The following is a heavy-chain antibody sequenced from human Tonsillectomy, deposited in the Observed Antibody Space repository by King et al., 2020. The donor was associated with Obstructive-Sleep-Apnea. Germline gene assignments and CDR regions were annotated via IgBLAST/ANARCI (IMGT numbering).Heavy chain of an antibody. CDR2: ISWDGCST. CDR1: GFTFDDYN. J-gene: IGHJ4*02. Sequence: QLVQSGGVVVQPGGSLRLSCAASGFTFDDYNIHWVRQAPGKGLEWVSLISWDGCSTYYADSVKGRFTISRDNSKNSLYLQMNSLRTEDTALYYCAKDLGRGYSYGLFDYWGQGTLVTVSS. CDR3: AKDLGRGYSYGLFDY. V-gene: IGHV3-43*01. D-gene: IGHD5-18*01.